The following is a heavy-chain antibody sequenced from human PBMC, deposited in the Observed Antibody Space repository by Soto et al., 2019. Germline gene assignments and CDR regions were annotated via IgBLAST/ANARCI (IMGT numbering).Heavy chain of an antibody. D-gene: IGHD6-25*01. CDR1: DYSISSGYY. CDR3: ARDHYSSGYMVSPY. Sequence: SETLSLTCAVSDYSISSGYYWGWIRQPPGKGLEWVGSMYHSGTSSYNPSLKSRVTMSVDTSKNEFSLKLSSVTAADTAVYYCARDHYSSGYMVSPYWGQGALVTVSS. CDR2: MYHSGTS. V-gene: IGHV4-38-2*02. J-gene: IGHJ4*02.